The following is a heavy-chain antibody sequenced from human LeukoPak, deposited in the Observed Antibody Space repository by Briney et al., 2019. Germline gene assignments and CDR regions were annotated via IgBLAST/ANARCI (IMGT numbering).Heavy chain of an antibody. CDR1: GGSVSGYY. Sequence: SETLSLTCAVYGGSVSGYYWSWIRQPPGKGLEWIGEINHSGSTNYNPSLKSRVTISVDTSKNQFSLKLSSVTAADTAVYYCARGGLLGVVAAATNPGIDYWGQGTLVTVSS. CDR3: ARGGLLGVVAAATNPGIDY. V-gene: IGHV4-34*01. D-gene: IGHD2-15*01. J-gene: IGHJ4*02. CDR2: INHSGST.